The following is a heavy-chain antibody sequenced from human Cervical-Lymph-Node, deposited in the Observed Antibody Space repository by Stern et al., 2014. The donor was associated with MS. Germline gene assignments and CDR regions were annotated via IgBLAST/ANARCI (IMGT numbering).Heavy chain of an antibody. CDR2: ISGTSAGT. CDR1: GFTFSSFA. D-gene: IGHD3-16*01. CDR3: AKLGISIDVITPHHFDN. Sequence: EVHLVESGGNLVQPGGSLRLSCAASGFTFSSFAMTWVRQAPGQGLEWVAAISGTSAGTHYADSVKGRFTISRDNVRTTLFLQMNSLRAEDTAVYYCAKLGISIDVITPHHFDNWGQGTLVTVSS. J-gene: IGHJ4*02. V-gene: IGHV3-23*04.